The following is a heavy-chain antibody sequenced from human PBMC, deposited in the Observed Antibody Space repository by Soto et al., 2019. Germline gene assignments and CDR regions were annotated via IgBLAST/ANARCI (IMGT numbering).Heavy chain of an antibody. CDR2: IIPISGTA. V-gene: IGHV1-69*01. Sequence: QVLLVQSGAEVKRPGSSVKVSCKASGGTFSSYAISWVRQAPGQGLEWMGGIIPISGTANYAQKSQGRVTITADESTSTAYMELSSLTSDDTAVYYCARGGVPVFGAMNWFDPWGQGTLVTVSS. J-gene: IGHJ5*02. CDR1: GGTFSSYA. CDR3: ARGGVPVFGAMNWFDP. D-gene: IGHD2-2*01.